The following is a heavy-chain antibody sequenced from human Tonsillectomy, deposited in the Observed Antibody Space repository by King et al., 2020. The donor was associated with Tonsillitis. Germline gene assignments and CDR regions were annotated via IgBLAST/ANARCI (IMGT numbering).Heavy chain of an antibody. CDR3: ATGLPQYDFRSGYYTGDY. CDR2: IWYDGSNK. Sequence: VQLVESGGGVVQPGRSLRLSCAASGFIFSNYGMHWVRQAPGKGLDWVAVIWYDGSNKYYAESVKGRFTISRDNSKNTLYLQMNSLRAEDTAMYYCATGLPQYDFRSGYYTGDYWGQGTLVAVSS. D-gene: IGHD3-3*01. J-gene: IGHJ4*02. V-gene: IGHV3-33*01. CDR1: GFIFSNYG.